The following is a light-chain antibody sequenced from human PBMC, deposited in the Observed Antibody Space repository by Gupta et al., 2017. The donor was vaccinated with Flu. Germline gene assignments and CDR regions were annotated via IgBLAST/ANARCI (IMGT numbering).Light chain of an antibody. CDR2: LNSDGSH. J-gene: IGLJ3*02. CDR1: SGHSSYA. V-gene: IGLV4-69*01. CDR3: QTWGTGIPGV. Sequence: QLVLTQSPSASASLGASVKPTCTLSSGHSSYAIAWHQQQPEKGPRYLMKLNSDGSHSKGDGIPDRFSGSSSGAERYLTISSLQSEDEADYYCQTWGTGIPGVFGGGTKLTVL.